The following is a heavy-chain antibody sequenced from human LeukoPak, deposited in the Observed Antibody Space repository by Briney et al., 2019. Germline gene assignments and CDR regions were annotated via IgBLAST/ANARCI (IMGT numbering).Heavy chain of an antibody. CDR3: ASGITQHYYYGMDV. CDR2: IYYSRST. V-gene: IGHV4-31*03. Sequence: PSETLSLTCTVSGGSISSGGYYWSWIRQHPGKGLEWIGYIYYSRSTYYNPSLKSRVTISVDTSKNQVSLKLSSVTAADTAVYYCASGITQHYYYGMDVWGQGTTVTVSS. J-gene: IGHJ6*02. D-gene: IGHD1-14*01. CDR1: GGSISSGGYY.